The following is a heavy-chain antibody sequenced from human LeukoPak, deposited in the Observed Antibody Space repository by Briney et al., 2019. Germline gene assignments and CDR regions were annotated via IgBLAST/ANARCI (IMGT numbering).Heavy chain of an antibody. CDR3: ARQLVAAGTPFDY. V-gene: IGHV4-39*01. D-gene: IGHD6-13*01. CDR2: IYYSGST. J-gene: IGHJ4*02. Sequence: SETLSLTCTVSGGSISSRSYYWGWIRQPPGKGLEWIGSIYYSGSTYYNPSLKSRVTISVDTSKNQFSLKLSSVTAADTAVYYCARQLVAAGTPFDYWGQGTLVTVSS. CDR1: GGSISSRSYY.